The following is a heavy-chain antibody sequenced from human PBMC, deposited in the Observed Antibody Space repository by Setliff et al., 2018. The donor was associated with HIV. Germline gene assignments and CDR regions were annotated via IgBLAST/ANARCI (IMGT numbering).Heavy chain of an antibody. CDR2: ISGSGGST. CDR1: GFKFTSFS. D-gene: IGHD3-9*01. J-gene: IGHJ6*03. V-gene: IGHV3-21*04. CDR3: ARDTTYYDMSGYSYMDV. Sequence: GGSLRLSCAASGFKFTSFSMSWVRQAPGKGLEWVSTISGSGGSTYYADSVKGRFTISRDNAKNSLYLQMNSLRAEDTALYYCARDTTYYDMSGYSYMDVWGKGTTVTVSS.